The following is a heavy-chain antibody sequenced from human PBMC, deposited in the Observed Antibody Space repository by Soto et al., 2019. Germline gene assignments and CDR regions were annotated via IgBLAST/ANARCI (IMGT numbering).Heavy chain of an antibody. D-gene: IGHD2-15*01. Sequence: QEQLVQSGAEVKKPGASMKVSCMTSGYPFTDYDINWVRQATGQGLEWIGWMNPNSGETGYAQKLQGRVTMTRSTSLSTAYLELSSLTSDDTAVYYCARVAVAARPRWYNWFDPWGQGTLVPVSS. CDR1: GYPFTDYD. V-gene: IGHV1-8*01. CDR3: ARVAVAARPRWYNWFDP. J-gene: IGHJ5*02. CDR2: MNPNSGET.